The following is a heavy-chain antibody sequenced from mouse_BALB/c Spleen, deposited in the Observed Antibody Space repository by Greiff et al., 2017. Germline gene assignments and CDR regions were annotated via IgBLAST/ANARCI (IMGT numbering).Heavy chain of an antibody. V-gene: IGHV5-6-5*01. J-gene: IGHJ2*01. CDR1: GFTFSSYA. Sequence: EVQVVESGGDLVKPGGSLKLSCAASGFTFSSYAMSWVRQTPEKRLEWVASISSGGSTYYPDSVKGRFTISRDNARNILYLQMSSLRSEDTAMYYCARGNGYYPYWGQGTTLTVSS. CDR3: ARGNGYYPY. CDR2: ISSGGST. D-gene: IGHD2-3*01.